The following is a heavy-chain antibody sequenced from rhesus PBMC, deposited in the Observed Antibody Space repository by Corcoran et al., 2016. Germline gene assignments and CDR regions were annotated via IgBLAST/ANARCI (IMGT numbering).Heavy chain of an antibody. V-gene: IGHV4S11*01. D-gene: IGHD6-25*01. CDR2: FYGSGTST. J-gene: IGHJ4*01. CDR1: GDSISSPNW. CDR3: ARVSDFSFDY. Sequence: QVQLQESGPGLVKPSETLSLTCAVSGDSISSPNWWTWIRQAPGKGLEWIGYFYGSGTSTNYNPSLKSRVTLSVDTSKNQLSLKLSSVTAADTAVYYCARVSDFSFDYWGQGVLVTVSS.